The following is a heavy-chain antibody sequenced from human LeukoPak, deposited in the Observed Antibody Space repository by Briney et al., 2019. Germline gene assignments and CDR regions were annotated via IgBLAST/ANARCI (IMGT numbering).Heavy chain of an antibody. CDR1: GFTFSSYA. D-gene: IGHD5-18*01. Sequence: GGSLRLSCAASGFTFSSYAMSWVRQAPGKGLEWVANIKQDGSEKYYVDSVKGRFTISRDNAKNSLYLQMNSLRAEDTAVYYCVGYGYYYYYYYMDVWGKGTTVTVSS. J-gene: IGHJ6*03. V-gene: IGHV3-7*01. CDR3: VGYGYYYYYYYMDV. CDR2: IKQDGSEK.